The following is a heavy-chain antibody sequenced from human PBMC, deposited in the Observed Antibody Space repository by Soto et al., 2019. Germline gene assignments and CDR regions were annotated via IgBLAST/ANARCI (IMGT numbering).Heavy chain of an antibody. D-gene: IGHD2-2*01. Sequence: VQLWDSGGGLVQPGGSLRLSCAASRFSFSSSAMSWVRQAPGKRLEWVSTFRESGGTTHYADPVKGRFTISRDTSNNILFLQMNSLRAEDTAIYYCTKDSHWAIISPTQDYWGQGTLVTVSS. CDR2: FRESGGTT. CDR1: RFSFSSSA. J-gene: IGHJ4*02. V-gene: IGHV3-23*01. CDR3: TKDSHWAIISPTQDY.